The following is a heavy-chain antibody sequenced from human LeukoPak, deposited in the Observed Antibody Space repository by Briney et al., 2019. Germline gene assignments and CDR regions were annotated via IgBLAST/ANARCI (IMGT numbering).Heavy chain of an antibody. D-gene: IGHD3-10*01. V-gene: IGHV3-21*01. Sequence: GGSLRLSCAASGFTFSSYSMNWVRQAPGKGLEWVSSISSSSSYIYYADSVKGRFTISRDNAKNSLYLQMNNLRAEDTAVYYCAREAHSGSYYGVDYWGQGTLVTVSS. CDR2: ISSSSSYI. CDR1: GFTFSSYS. CDR3: AREAHSGSYYGVDY. J-gene: IGHJ4*02.